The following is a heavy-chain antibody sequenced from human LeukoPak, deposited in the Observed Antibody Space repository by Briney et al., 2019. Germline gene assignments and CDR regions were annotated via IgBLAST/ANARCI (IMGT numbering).Heavy chain of an antibody. D-gene: IGHD3-3*01. CDR3: AKGGQNYDFWRFDY. Sequence: GGSLRLSCAASGFTVSNNYMNWVRQAPGKGLEWVSILYSGGSTYYADSVKGRFTISRDNSNNTLSLQMNSLRAEDTAVYYCAKGGQNYDFWRFDYWGQGTLVTVSS. J-gene: IGHJ4*02. CDR1: GFTVSNNY. V-gene: IGHV3-53*01. CDR2: LYSGGST.